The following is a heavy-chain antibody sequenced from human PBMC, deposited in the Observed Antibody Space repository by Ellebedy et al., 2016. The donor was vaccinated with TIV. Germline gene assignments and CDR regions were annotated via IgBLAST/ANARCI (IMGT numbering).Heavy chain of an antibody. J-gene: IGHJ4*02. D-gene: IGHD3-22*01. CDR3: ARLKDYYDSSGYYYDY. Sequence: SETLSLXXNVSGYSITSGYYWGWIRRPPGKGLEWLGSINHSGSIYHNPSLKSRVTISVDTSKNQFSLKLSSVTAADTTVYYCARLKDYYDSSGYYYDYWGQGTLVTVSS. V-gene: IGHV4-38-2*02. CDR2: INHSGSI. CDR1: GYSITSGYY.